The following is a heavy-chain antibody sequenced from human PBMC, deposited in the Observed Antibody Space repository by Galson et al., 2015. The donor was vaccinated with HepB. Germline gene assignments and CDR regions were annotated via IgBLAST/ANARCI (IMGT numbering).Heavy chain of an antibody. CDR3: ARGGRAAAGPALRIDP. J-gene: IGHJ5*02. CDR1: GGSFSGYY. V-gene: IGHV4-34*01. D-gene: IGHD6-13*01. Sequence: LSLTCAVYGGSFSGYYWSWIRQPPGKGLEWIGEINHSGSTNYNPSLKSRVTISVDTSKNQFSLKLSSVTAADTAVYYCARGGRAAAGPALRIDPWGQGTLVTVSS. CDR2: INHSGST.